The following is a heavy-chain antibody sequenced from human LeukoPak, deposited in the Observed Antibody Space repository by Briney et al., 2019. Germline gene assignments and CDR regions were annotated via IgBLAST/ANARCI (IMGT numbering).Heavy chain of an antibody. D-gene: IGHD1-26*01. Sequence: PSETLSLTCTVSGGSISSYYWGWIRQPPGKGLEWIGYIYYSGSTNYNPSLKSRVTISVDTSKNHFSLKLRSVTAADTAVYYCARERSGSYPPYYFDYWGQGALVTVSS. CDR1: GGSISSYY. J-gene: IGHJ4*02. CDR2: IYYSGST. V-gene: IGHV4-59*01. CDR3: ARERSGSYPPYYFDY.